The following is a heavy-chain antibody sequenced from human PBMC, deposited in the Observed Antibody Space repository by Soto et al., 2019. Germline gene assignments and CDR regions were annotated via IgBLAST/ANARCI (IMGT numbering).Heavy chain of an antibody. CDR2: IIPIFGTA. Sequence: AISWVRQAPGQGLEWMGGIIPIFGTANYAQKFQGRVTITADESTSTAYMELSSLRSEDTAVYYCARVRGNYGFDPWGQGTLVTVSA. CDR1: A. CDR3: ARVRGNYGFDP. J-gene: IGHJ5*02. V-gene: IGHV1-69*01. D-gene: IGHD3-16*01.